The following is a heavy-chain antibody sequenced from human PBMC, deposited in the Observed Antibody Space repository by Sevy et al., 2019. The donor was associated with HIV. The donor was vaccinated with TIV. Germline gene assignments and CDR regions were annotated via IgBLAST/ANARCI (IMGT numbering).Heavy chain of an antibody. Sequence: GGSLRLSCAASGFTFSSYALSWVRQAPGKGLEWVSAISGSGGSTYYADSVKGRFTISRDNSKNTLYLQMNSLRAEDTAVYYCANSQGGTDYFDYWGQGTLVTVSS. D-gene: IGHD2-8*02. J-gene: IGHJ4*02. V-gene: IGHV3-23*01. CDR2: ISGSGGST. CDR3: ANSQGGTDYFDY. CDR1: GFTFSSYA.